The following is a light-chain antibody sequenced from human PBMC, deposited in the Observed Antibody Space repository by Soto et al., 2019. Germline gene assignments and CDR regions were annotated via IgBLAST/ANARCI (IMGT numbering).Light chain of an antibody. J-gene: IGLJ1*01. CDR3: CAYAATYTYV. V-gene: IGLV2-14*03. Sequence: QSALTQPASVSGSPGQSITISCTGTSSDVGGYNFVSWYQQHPGEAPKLVMFDVSNRPSGISSRFSGSKSGNTASLTISGLQAEDEAEYYCCAYAATYTYVFGTGTKVTVL. CDR1: SSDVGGYNF. CDR2: DVS.